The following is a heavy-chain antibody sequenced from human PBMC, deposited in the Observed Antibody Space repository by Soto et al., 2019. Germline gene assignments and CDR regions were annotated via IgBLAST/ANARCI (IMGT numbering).Heavy chain of an antibody. D-gene: IGHD3-22*01. J-gene: IGHJ4*02. CDR2: ISSSGSII. CDR1: GFTFSSYG. CDR3: ARDLGYYDSSGYFDY. Sequence: VQLVESGGGVVQPGTSLRLSCAASGFTFSSYGMHWVRHAPGKGLEWVSYISSSGSIIYYADSVKGRFTISRDNAKNSLYLQMNSLRAEDTAVYYCARDLGYYDSSGYFDYWGQGTLVTVSS. V-gene: IGHV3-48*01.